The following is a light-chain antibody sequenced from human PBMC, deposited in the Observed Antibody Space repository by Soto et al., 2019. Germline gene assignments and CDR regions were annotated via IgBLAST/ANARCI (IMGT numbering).Light chain of an antibody. J-gene: IGKJ4*01. Sequence: EIVLTQSPGTLSLSPGERATLSCRASQSVSSSYLAWYQQKPGQAPRLLIYGASSRATGIPDRFSGSGSGTDFPLTISSLEPGDFAVYYCQQYDSSPLTFGGGTKVEIK. CDR2: GAS. CDR3: QQYDSSPLT. V-gene: IGKV3-20*01. CDR1: QSVSSSY.